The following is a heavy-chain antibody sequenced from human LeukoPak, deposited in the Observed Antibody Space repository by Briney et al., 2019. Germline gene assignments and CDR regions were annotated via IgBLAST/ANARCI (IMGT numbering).Heavy chain of an antibody. CDR3: ARQEYCSGGSCYTWFDP. CDR1: GYSFTNYW. Sequence: GESLKISCKGSGYSFTNYWIGWVRQMPGKGLEWTGIIYPGDSDTRYSPSFQGQVTISADKSISTAYLQWSSLKASDTAMYYCARQEYCSGGSCYTWFDPWGQGTLVTVSS. D-gene: IGHD2-15*01. J-gene: IGHJ5*02. V-gene: IGHV5-51*01. CDR2: IYPGDSDT.